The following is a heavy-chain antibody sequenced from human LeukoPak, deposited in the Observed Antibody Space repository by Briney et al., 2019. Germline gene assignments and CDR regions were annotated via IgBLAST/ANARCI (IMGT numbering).Heavy chain of an antibody. CDR1: GFTFSSYS. J-gene: IGHJ4*02. V-gene: IGHV3-21*04. CDR3: AKDLGRYRNNFFDY. CDR2: ISSSNSYI. D-gene: IGHD1-26*01. Sequence: PGGSLRLSCAASGFTFSSYSMNWVRQAPGKGLEWVSSISSSNSYIYNADSVKGRFTISRDDSKNTLYLQMNSLRADDTAVYYCAKDLGRYRNNFFDYWGQGNLVTVSS.